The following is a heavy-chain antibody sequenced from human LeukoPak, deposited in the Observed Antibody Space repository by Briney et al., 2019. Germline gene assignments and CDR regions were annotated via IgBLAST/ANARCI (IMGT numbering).Heavy chain of an antibody. V-gene: IGHV5-51*01. CDR2: IYPGDSDT. CDR1: GYSFTSYW. D-gene: IGHD4/OR15-4a*01. CDR3: ARHIGLTTRYLDY. J-gene: IGHJ4*02. Sequence: GESLKISCKGSGYSFTSYWIGWVRQMPGKGLEWMAMIYPGDSDTRYSPSFQGQVTISADKSISTAYLQWSSLKASDTAMYYCARHIGLTTRYLDYWGQGTLVAVSS.